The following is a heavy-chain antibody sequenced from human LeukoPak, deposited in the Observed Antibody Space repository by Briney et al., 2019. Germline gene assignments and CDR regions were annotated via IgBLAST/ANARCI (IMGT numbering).Heavy chain of an antibody. CDR3: AKAVNYGSGSYYNVHYYYYGMDA. Sequence: GGSLRLSCAASGFTFSSYGMHWVRQAPGKGLEWVAVISYDGSNKYYADSVKGRFTISRDNSKNTLYLQMNSLRAEDTAVYYCAKAVNYGSGSYYNVHYYYYGMDAWGQGTTVTVSS. J-gene: IGHJ6*02. V-gene: IGHV3-30*18. D-gene: IGHD3-10*01. CDR1: GFTFSSYG. CDR2: ISYDGSNK.